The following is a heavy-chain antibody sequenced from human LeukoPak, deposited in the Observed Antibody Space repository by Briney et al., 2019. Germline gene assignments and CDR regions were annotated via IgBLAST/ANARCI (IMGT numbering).Heavy chain of an antibody. CDR1: GFTFSSYG. CDR2: IWYDGSNK. D-gene: IGHD2-15*01. V-gene: IGHV3-33*01. Sequence: PGGSLRLSCAASGFTFSSYGMHWVRQAPGKGLEWVAVIWYDGSNKYYAASVKGRFTISRDNSKNTLYLQMNSLRAEDTAVYYCARGLSGYCSGGSCYGGRGRVNWFDPWGQGTLVTVSS. J-gene: IGHJ5*02. CDR3: ARGLSGYCSGGSCYGGRGRVNWFDP.